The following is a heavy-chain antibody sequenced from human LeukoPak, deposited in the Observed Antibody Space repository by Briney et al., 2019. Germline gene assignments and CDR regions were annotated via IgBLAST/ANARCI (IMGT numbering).Heavy chain of an antibody. Sequence: ASEKVSCKASGYTFTINHIHWVRQAPGQGLEWMGVINPSGGSTTYAQNFQGRVTMTRDTSTSTVYMELRSLRSEDTAIYYCAKLATSDTGETYWGQGTLVTVSS. D-gene: IGHD3-16*01. J-gene: IGHJ4*02. CDR1: GYTFTINH. CDR3: AKLATSDTGETY. CDR2: INPSGGST. V-gene: IGHV1-46*01.